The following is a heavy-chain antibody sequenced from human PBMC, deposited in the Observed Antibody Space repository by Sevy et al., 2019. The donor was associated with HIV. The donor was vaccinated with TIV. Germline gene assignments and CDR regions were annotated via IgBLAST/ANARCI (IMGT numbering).Heavy chain of an antibody. J-gene: IGHJ3*02. CDR2: IYSGGST. CDR1: GFTVSSNH. D-gene: IGHD4-17*01. V-gene: IGHV3-53*01. CDR3: ARAGDYAAFDI. Sequence: GGSLRLSCAASGFTVSSNHMSWVRQAPGKGLEWVTVIYSGGSTYYADSVKGRFTISRDNSKNTLYLQMNSLRAEDTAVYYCARAGDYAAFDIWGQGTMVTVSS.